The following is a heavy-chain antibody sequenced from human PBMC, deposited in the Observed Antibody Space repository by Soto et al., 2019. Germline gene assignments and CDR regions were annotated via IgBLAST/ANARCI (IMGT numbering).Heavy chain of an antibody. D-gene: IGHD4-4*01. CDR2: ISGSGIDI. J-gene: IGHJ4*01. CDR1: GFAFYYYN. CDR3: AREGVTNYTDYYFDL. Sequence: GGSLRLSCAASGFAFYYYNMNWVRQAPGRGLEWVSFISGSGIDIHFTDSAKGRFTISRDNAKTSLYLQMDSLRPEDTAIYYCAREGVTNYTDYYFDLWGHGALVTVSS. V-gene: IGHV3-21*01.